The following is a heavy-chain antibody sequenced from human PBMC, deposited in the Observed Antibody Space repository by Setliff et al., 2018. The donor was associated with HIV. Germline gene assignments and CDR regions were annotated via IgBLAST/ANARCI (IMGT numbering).Heavy chain of an antibody. D-gene: IGHD2-2*01. CDR1: GLTVSSYY. Sequence: GGSLRLSCAASGLTVSSYYMSWVRQAPGKGLEWVSVIYSGGSTYYADSVKGRFTISRDNSKNTLYLQMSSLRVEDTAVYYCVKAVIVVIPAAIFDYWGQGTLVTVSS. J-gene: IGHJ4*02. CDR2: IYSGGST. V-gene: IGHV3-66*01. CDR3: VKAVIVVIPAAIFDY.